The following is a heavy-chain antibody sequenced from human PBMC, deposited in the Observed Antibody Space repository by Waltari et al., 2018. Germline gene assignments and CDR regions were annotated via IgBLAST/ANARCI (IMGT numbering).Heavy chain of an antibody. J-gene: IGHJ3*02. Sequence: QLQLQESGPGLVKPSETLSLTCTVSGGSISSSRYYWGWIRQPPGKGLEWIGSIYYSGSTYYNPSLKSRVTISVDTSKNQFSLKLSSVTAADTAVYYCAIKRGGGAFDIWGQGTMVTVSS. V-gene: IGHV4-39*01. CDR3: AIKRGGGAFDI. CDR2: IYYSGST. D-gene: IGHD2-15*01. CDR1: GGSISSSRYY.